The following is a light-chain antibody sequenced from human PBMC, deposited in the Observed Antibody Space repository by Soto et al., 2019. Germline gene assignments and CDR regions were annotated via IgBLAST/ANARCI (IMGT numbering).Light chain of an antibody. J-gene: IGKJ5*01. CDR1: QDISSA. CDR2: DAS. V-gene: IGKV1D-13*01. Sequence: IQLTQSPSSLSASVGDRVTLTCRASQDISSALAWYQQKPGKAPKLLMNDASSLESGVPSRFSGSGSGADFTLTISSLQPEDFATYYCQHFNNYPTFGQGTRLEIK. CDR3: QHFNNYPT.